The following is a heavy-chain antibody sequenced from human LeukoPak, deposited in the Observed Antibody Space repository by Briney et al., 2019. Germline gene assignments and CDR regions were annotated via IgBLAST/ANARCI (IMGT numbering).Heavy chain of an antibody. CDR1: GYSINSISSTYY. CDR3: ARLRVQNYGGNWGFDY. CDR2: IYHSGST. D-gene: IGHD4-23*01. V-gene: IGHV4-38-2*02. J-gene: IGHJ4*02. Sequence: NPSETLSLTCTVSGYSINSISSTYYWGWVRQSPGKGLEWIGSIYHSGSTYYNPSLQSRVTISIDTSKNQFSLKLSSVTAADTAVYYCARLRVQNYGGNWGFDYWGQGTLVTVSS.